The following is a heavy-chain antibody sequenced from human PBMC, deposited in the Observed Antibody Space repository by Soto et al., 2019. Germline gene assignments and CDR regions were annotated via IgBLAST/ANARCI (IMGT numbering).Heavy chain of an antibody. CDR2: IWYDGSNK. V-gene: IGHV3-33*01. J-gene: IGHJ4*02. CDR3: AREGLAAAGQD. CDR1: GFTFSSYG. D-gene: IGHD6-13*01. Sequence: QVQLVESGGGVVQPGRSLRLSCAASGFTFSSYGMHWVRQAPGKGLEWVAVIWYDGSNKYYADSVKGRFTISRDNSKNTLYLQMTSLRAEDTAVYYCAREGLAAAGQDWGQGTLVTVSS.